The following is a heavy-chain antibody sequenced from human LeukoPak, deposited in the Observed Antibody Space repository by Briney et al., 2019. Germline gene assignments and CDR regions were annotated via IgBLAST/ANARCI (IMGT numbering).Heavy chain of an antibody. D-gene: IGHD3-3*01. J-gene: IGHJ5*02. CDR2: INPSGGST. CDR3: ARGPIPYYDFWSGYPRFDP. Sequence: GASVKVSCXASGYTFTSYYMHWVRQAPGQGLEWMGIINPSGGSTSYAQKFQGRVTMTRDTSTSTVYMELSSLRSEDTAVYYCARGPIPYYDFWSGYPRFDPWGQGNLVTVSS. CDR1: GYTFTSYY. V-gene: IGHV1-46*01.